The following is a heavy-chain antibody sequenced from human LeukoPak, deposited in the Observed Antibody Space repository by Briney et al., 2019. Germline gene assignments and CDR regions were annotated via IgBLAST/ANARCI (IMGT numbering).Heavy chain of an antibody. D-gene: IGHD7-27*01. CDR2: IYYSGST. V-gene: IGHV4-39*01. CDR3: ARHPGDGYYYYYMDV. CDR1: GGSISSSSYY. J-gene: IGHJ6*03. Sequence: SETLSLTCTVSGGSISSSSYYWGWIRQPPGKGLEWIGSIYYSGSTYYNPSLKSRVTISVDTSKNQFSLKLSSVTAADTAVYYCARHPGDGYYYYYMDVWGKGTTVTVSS.